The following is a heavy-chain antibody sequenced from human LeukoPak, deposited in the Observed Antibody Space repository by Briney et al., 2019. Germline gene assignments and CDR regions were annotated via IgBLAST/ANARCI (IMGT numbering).Heavy chain of an antibody. D-gene: IGHD3-22*01. CDR3: ARSKGYYDSSGFYYYFDY. CDR2: INWNGGST. V-gene: IGHV3-20*01. J-gene: IGHJ4*02. CDR1: GFTFSSYA. Sequence: GGSLRLSCAASGFTFSSYAMSWVRQAPGKGLEWVSGINWNGGSTGYADSVKGRFTISRDNAKNSLYLQMNSLRAEDTALYHCARSKGYYDSSGFYYYFDYWGQGTLVTVSS.